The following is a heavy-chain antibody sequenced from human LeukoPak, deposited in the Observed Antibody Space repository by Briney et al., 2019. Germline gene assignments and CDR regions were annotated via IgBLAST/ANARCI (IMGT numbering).Heavy chain of an antibody. J-gene: IGHJ4*02. V-gene: IGHV3-11*04. CDR2: ISNRGSAI. Sequence: GGSLRLSCAASGFTFSNAWMSWVRQAPGKGLECVSYISNRGSAIHYADSVKGRFTISRDNAKNSLYLQMNSLRDEDSAVYYCAKDYNPDLIHYFDYWGQGTLVTVSS. D-gene: IGHD3-10*01. CDR3: AKDYNPDLIHYFDY. CDR1: GFTFSNAW.